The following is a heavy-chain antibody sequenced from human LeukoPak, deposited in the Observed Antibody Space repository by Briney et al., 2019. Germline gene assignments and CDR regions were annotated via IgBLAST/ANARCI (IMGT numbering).Heavy chain of an antibody. Sequence: GGSLRLSCAASGFAFSSYAMSWVRQAPGKGLEWVSSISSASAYIHYADSVKGRFTISRDNVDNVVYLEMNGLRAEDTATYYCARVAVSGPTGWFDSWGQGTLVIVSS. CDR3: ARVAVSGPTGWFDS. CDR2: ISSASAYI. V-gene: IGHV3-21*01. CDR1: GFAFSSYA. D-gene: IGHD2-8*02. J-gene: IGHJ5*01.